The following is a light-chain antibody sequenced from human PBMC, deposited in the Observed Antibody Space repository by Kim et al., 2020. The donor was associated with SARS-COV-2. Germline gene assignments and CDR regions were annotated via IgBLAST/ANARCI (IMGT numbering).Light chain of an antibody. J-gene: IGLJ1*01. CDR2: GDK. CDR3: QSYDSVLSGYV. V-gene: IGLV1-40*01. Sequence: QSVLTQPPSVSGAPGQTVTISCTGDSSNIGTGYDVHWFQQLPGTVPKLLIYGDKNRPSGVPDRFSGSKSANSASLAIAGLQAEDEADYYCQSYDSVLSGYVFGSGTKVTVL. CDR1: SSNIGTGYD.